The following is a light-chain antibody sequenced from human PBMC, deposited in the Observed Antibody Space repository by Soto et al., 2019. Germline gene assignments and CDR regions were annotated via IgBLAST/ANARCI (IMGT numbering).Light chain of an antibody. CDR3: QQYHIYSGT. CDR1: QTIDSW. V-gene: IGKV1-5*03. CDR2: KAS. Sequence: DIQMTQSPSTLSASVGDRVTITCRASQTIDSWLAWYQQRPGKPPNLLIYKASTLASGVPSRFSGSGSGTEFTLIINSLQPDDFATYYCQQYHIYSGTFVQGTKVDIK. J-gene: IGKJ1*01.